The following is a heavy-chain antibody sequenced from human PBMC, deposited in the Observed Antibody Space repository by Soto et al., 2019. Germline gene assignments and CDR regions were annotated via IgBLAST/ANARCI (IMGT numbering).Heavy chain of an antibody. J-gene: IGHJ5*02. CDR1: GFTFRSYG. Sequence: GGSLRLSCAASGFTFRSYGMTWVRQAPGKGLGWVSSISSSSSYIYYADSVKGRFTISRDNAKNSLYLQMNSLRAEDTAVYYCARAGELLWQNWFDPWGRGTLVTVSS. CDR3: ARAGELLWQNWFDP. D-gene: IGHD3-10*01. CDR2: ISSSSSYI. V-gene: IGHV3-21*01.